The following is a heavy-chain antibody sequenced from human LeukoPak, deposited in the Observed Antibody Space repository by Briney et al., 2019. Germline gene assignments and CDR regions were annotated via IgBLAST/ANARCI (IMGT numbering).Heavy chain of an antibody. Sequence: PGGSLRLSCAASGFTFSIYAMSWVRQVPGKGLEWVSYISSSGSTIYYADSVKGRFTISRDNAKNSLYLQMNSLRAEDTAVYYCAREGGSGWYSNWFDPWGQGTLVTVSS. CDR1: GFTFSIYA. J-gene: IGHJ5*02. CDR2: ISSSGSTI. CDR3: AREGGSGWYSNWFDP. V-gene: IGHV3-48*03. D-gene: IGHD6-19*01.